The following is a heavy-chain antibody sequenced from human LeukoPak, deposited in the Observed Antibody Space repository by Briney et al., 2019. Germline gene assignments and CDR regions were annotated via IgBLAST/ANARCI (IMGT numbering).Heavy chain of an antibody. V-gene: IGHV1-69*13. CDR1: GGTFSSYA. CDR2: IIPVFGTA. J-gene: IGHJ4*02. Sequence: GASVKVSCKASGGTFSSYAISWVRQAPGQGLEWVGGIIPVFGTANNAKKFEGRVTITADESTSTAYMELSSLRSEDTAVYYCARAYCTNGVCYEGYFDYWGQGTLVTVSS. CDR3: ARAYCTNGVCYEGYFDY. D-gene: IGHD2-8*01.